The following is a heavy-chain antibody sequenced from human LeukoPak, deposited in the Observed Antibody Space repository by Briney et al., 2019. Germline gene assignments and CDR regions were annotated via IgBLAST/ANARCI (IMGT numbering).Heavy chain of an antibody. D-gene: IGHD2-2*01. CDR3: ARVPRYQLLPYYYYYGMDV. CDR1: GYSISSGYY. Sequence: SETLSLTCTVSGYSISSGYYWGWIRQPPGKGLEWIGSIYHSGSTYYNPSLKSRVTISVDTSKNQFSLKLSSVTAADTAVYYCARVPRYQLLPYYYYYGMDVWGQGTTVTVSS. CDR2: IYHSGST. V-gene: IGHV4-38-2*02. J-gene: IGHJ6*02.